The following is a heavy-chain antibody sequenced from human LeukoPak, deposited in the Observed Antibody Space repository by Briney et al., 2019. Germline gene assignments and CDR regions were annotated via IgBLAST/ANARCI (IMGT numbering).Heavy chain of an antibody. D-gene: IGHD6-19*01. V-gene: IGHV3-9*01. CDR1: GFTFDDYA. Sequence: PGRSLRLSCAASGFTFDDYAMYWVRQAPGKGLERVSSISWNSGSIGYADSVKGRFTISRDNAKNSLYLQMNSLRAEDTALYYCAKDIVLSSSGRGAFDIWGQGTMVTVSS. J-gene: IGHJ3*02. CDR2: ISWNSGSI. CDR3: AKDIVLSSSGRGAFDI.